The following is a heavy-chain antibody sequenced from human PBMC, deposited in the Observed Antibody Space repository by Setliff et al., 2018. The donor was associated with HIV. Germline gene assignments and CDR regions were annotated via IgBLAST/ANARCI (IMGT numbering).Heavy chain of an antibody. CDR2: INADNGNT. Sequence: ASVMVSCKASGYTFTNYVMYWVRQAPGQRVEWMGWINADNGNTKYSQKFQGRVTTSRDTSASTAYMELSSLGSEDTAVYYCARERATGKPPLLNWYFDLWGRGTLVTVSS. J-gene: IGHJ2*01. V-gene: IGHV1-3*01. CDR3: ARERATGKPPLLNWYFDL. CDR1: GYTFTNYV. D-gene: IGHD1-1*01.